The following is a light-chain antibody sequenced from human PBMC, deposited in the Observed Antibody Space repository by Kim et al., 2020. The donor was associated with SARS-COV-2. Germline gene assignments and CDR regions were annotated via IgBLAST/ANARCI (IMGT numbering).Light chain of an antibody. CDR3: QQRSNWPPEGT. Sequence: PGERATLSCRASQSVKTYLAWYQQKPGQAPRLLIYDASNRATGIPARFSGSGSGTDFTLTISSLEPEDFAVYYCQQRSNWPPEGTFGQGTKVDIK. J-gene: IGKJ1*01. V-gene: IGKV3-11*01. CDR1: QSVKTY. CDR2: DAS.